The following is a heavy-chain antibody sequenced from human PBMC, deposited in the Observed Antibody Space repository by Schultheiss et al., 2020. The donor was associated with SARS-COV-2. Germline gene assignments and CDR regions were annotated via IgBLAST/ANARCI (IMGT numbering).Heavy chain of an antibody. CDR3: AKDRVGLDY. CDR2: IYSGGRT. Sequence: GESLKISCVGSGLTVSSNYMSWVRQAPGKGLEWVSVIYSGGRTYYADSVKGRFTISRDNSKSTVYLQMNSLRAEDTAVYYCAKDRVGLDYWGQGTLVTVSS. J-gene: IGHJ4*02. D-gene: IGHD2-15*01. CDR1: GLTVSSNY. V-gene: IGHV3-53*01.